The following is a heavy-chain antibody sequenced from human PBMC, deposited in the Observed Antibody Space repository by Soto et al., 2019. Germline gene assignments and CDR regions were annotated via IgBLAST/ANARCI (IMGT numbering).Heavy chain of an antibody. Sequence: GASVKVSCKASGYIFTNYYINWVRQATGQGLEWLGWMNPNSGDTGYAQKFQGRLTMTRNTAISTAYMELSSLKSDDTAVYYCARNRRETGDFDYWGQGTLVTVS. V-gene: IGHV1-8*01. D-gene: IGHD7-27*01. J-gene: IGHJ4*02. CDR2: MNPNSGDT. CDR1: GYIFTNYY. CDR3: ARNRRETGDFDY.